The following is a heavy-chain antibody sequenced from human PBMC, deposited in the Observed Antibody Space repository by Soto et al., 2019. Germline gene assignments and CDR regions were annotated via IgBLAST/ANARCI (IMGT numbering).Heavy chain of an antibody. V-gene: IGHV6-1*01. CDR3: ARDQSGWFLKRDSPRGMDV. CDR1: GDSVSTNSAT. D-gene: IGHD6-19*01. Sequence: SQTLSLTCAISGDSVSTNSATWNWIRQSPSRGLEWLGRTYYRSKWYNDYAVSVKSRIIINPDPSKNQFSLQLNSVTSEDTAVYYCARDQSGWFLKRDSPRGMDVWGQGTSVTVS. J-gene: IGHJ6*02. CDR2: TYYRSKWYN.